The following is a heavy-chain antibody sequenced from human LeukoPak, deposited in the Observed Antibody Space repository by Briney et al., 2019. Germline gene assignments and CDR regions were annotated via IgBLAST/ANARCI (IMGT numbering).Heavy chain of an antibody. V-gene: IGHV1-18*01. CDR3: ARSSSFYYYYYMDV. Sequence: ASVKVFCKASGYTFTSYGISWVRQAPGQGLEWMGWISAYNGNTNYAQKLQGRVTMTTDTSTSTAYMELRSLRSDDTAVYYCARSSSFYYYYYMDVWGKGTTVTVSS. J-gene: IGHJ6*03. CDR1: GYTFTSYG. D-gene: IGHD6-13*01. CDR2: ISAYNGNT.